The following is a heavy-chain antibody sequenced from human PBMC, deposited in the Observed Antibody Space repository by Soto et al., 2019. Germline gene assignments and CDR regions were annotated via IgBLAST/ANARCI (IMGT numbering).Heavy chain of an antibody. CDR3: ANYIAVGGTDDY. J-gene: IGHJ4*02. CDR1: GFTFSSYA. V-gene: IGHV3-23*01. D-gene: IGHD6-19*01. CDR2: ISGSGGST. Sequence: EVQLLESGGGLVQPGGSLRLSCAASGFTFSSYAMSWVRQAPGKGMEWVSAISGSGGSTYYADSVKGRFTISRDNSKNTLYLQMTSLTAEDTAVYYCANYIAVGGTDDYWGQGTLVTVSS.